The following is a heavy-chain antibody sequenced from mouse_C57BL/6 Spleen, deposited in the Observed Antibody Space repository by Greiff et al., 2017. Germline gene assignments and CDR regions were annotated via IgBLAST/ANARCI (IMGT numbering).Heavy chain of an antibody. CDR2: IDPSDSYT. Sequence: QVQLKQPGAELVMPGASVKLSCKASGYTFTSYWMHWVKQRPGQGLEWIGEIDPSDSYTNYNQKFKGKSTLTVDKSSSTAYMQLSSLTSEDSAVYYCARPPLDGNSEVLYFDVWGTGATVTVSS. CDR3: ARPPLDGNSEVLYFDV. J-gene: IGHJ1*03. D-gene: IGHD2-1*01. V-gene: IGHV1-69*01. CDR1: GYTFTSYW.